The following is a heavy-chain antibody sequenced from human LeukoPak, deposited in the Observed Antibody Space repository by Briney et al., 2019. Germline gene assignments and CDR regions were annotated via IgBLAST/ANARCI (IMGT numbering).Heavy chain of an antibody. J-gene: IGHJ4*02. D-gene: IGHD3-9*01. CDR2: IGVSDIGLSDGST. Sequence: PGGSLRLSCAASGFTFSNYGMSWVRQAPGKGLEWVSAIGVSDIGLSDGSTYYADSVKGRFTISRDNSKNTLYLQMNSLRAEDTAVYYCAKRGVTGYKEGFDYWGQGTLVTVSS. V-gene: IGHV3-23*01. CDR1: GFTFSNYG. CDR3: AKRGVTGYKEGFDY.